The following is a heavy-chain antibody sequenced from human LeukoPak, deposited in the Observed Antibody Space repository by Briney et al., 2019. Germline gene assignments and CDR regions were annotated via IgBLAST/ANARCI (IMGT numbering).Heavy chain of an antibody. V-gene: IGHV3-9*01. J-gene: IGHJ4*02. D-gene: IGHD5-24*01. CDR2: ISWYSGSI. CDR3: AKAPRHGYNLNYFDS. Sequence: GGSLRLSCVASASTFDDYAMHWVRQAPGKGLEWVSGISWYSGSIDYADSVKGRFTISRDNAKKSLYLQMNSLRAEDTALYYCAKAPRHGYNLNYFDSWGQGTLVTVSS. CDR1: ASTFDDYA.